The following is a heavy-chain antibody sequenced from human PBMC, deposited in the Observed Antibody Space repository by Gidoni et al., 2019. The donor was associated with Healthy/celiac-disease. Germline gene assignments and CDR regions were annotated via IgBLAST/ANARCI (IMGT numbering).Heavy chain of an antibody. V-gene: IGHV3-30-3*01. D-gene: IGHD6-13*01. J-gene: IGHJ6*02. CDR1: GFTFSSYA. CDR3: ARNLVAAAGYYYYGMDV. CDR2: ISYDGSNK. Sequence: QVQLVESGGGVVQPGRSLRLSCAASGFTFSSYAMHWVRQAPGKGLEWVAVISYDGSNKYYADSVKGRFTISRDNSKNTLYLQMNSLRAEDTAVYYCARNLVAAAGYYYYGMDVWGQGTTVTVSS.